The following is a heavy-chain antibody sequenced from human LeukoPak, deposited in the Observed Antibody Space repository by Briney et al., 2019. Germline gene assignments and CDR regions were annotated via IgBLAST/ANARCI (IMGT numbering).Heavy chain of an antibody. J-gene: IGHJ4*02. V-gene: IGHV3-30-3*01. CDR3: ARNVGLKFDY. CDR1: GFTFSSYA. D-gene: IGHD1-26*01. Sequence: GGSLRLSCAASGFTFSSYAMHWVRQAPGKGLEWVAVISYDGSNKYYADSVKGRFTNSRDNAKNTLYLQVNSLGAEDTAVYYCARNVGLKFDYWGQGTLVTVSS. CDR2: ISYDGSNK.